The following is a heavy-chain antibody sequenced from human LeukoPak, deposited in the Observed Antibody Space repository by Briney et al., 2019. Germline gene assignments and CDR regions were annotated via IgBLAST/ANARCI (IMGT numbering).Heavy chain of an antibody. Sequence: PGRSLRLSCAASGFTFSSYGMHWVRQAPGKGLEWVAVISYDGSNKYYADFVKGRFTISRDNSKNTLYLQMNSLRAEDTAVYYCAKDAEIVAVPAALDYWGQGTLVTVSS. D-gene: IGHD2-2*01. CDR2: ISYDGSNK. CDR1: GFTFSSYG. CDR3: AKDAEIVAVPAALDY. V-gene: IGHV3-30*18. J-gene: IGHJ4*02.